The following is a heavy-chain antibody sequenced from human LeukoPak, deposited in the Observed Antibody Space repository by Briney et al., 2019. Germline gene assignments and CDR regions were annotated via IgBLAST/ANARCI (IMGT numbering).Heavy chain of an antibody. CDR2: ISGSGGST. Sequence: PGGSLRLSCPASAFTSSSYAMSCVRQPPGRGLEWVSAISGSGGSTYYANSGTGRFTISRHTSKHTLYRQMTSLLAEGTGVDFCAKGSPIPGTLWGQGTLVRVSS. CDR3: AKGSPIPGTL. J-gene: IGHJ4*02. V-gene: IGHV3-23*01. CDR1: AFTSSSYA. D-gene: IGHD1-20*01.